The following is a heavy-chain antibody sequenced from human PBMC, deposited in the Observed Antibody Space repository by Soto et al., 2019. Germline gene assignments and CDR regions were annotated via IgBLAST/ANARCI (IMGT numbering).Heavy chain of an antibody. CDR3: AREPNYFDY. J-gene: IGHJ4*02. Sequence: ASVKVSCKASGETFTSYGISWVRQAPGQGLEWMGWISAHNGNKKYAQKLQGRVTMTTDTSTSTAYMELRSLRSDDTAVYYCAREPNYFDYWGQGTLVTVSS. V-gene: IGHV1-18*01. CDR1: GETFTSYG. CDR2: ISAHNGNK.